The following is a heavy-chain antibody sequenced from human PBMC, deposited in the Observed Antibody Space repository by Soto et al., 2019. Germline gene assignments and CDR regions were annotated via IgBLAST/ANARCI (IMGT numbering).Heavy chain of an antibody. Sequence: QVQLVQSGAEVKKPGSSVKVSCKASGGTFSNYPISWVRQAPGQGLEWMGGIIPIFGTVNYAQKFQGRVTMTADESTSTACMELSSLRSEDTAVYYCARGNHRWLQLWYFDLWGRGTLVTVSS. CDR3: ARGNHRWLQLWYFDL. D-gene: IGHD5-12*01. V-gene: IGHV1-69*12. J-gene: IGHJ2*01. CDR1: GGTFSNYP. CDR2: IIPIFGTV.